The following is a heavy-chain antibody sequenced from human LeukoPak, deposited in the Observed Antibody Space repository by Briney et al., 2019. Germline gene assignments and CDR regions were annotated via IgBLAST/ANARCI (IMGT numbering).Heavy chain of an antibody. J-gene: IGHJ4*02. V-gene: IGHV1-69*13. CDR2: IIPIFGTA. Sequence: GASVKVSCKASGYTFTSYYMHWVRQAPGQGLGWMGGIIPIFGTANYAQKFQGRVTITADESTSTAYMELSSLRSEDTAVYYCARHLDIVAPFDYWGQGTLVTVSS. D-gene: IGHD5-12*01. CDR3: ARHLDIVAPFDY. CDR1: GYTFTSYY.